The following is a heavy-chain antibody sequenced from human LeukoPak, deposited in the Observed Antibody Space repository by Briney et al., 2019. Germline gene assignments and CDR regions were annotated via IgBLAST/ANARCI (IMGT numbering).Heavy chain of an antibody. CDR1: GFTFSSYG. Sequence: GGSLRLSCAASGFTFSSYGMHWVRQAPGKGLEWVAVISYDGSNKYYADSVKGRFTISRDNSKNTLYLQMNSLRAEDTAVCYCANSLSGWYYFDYWGQGTLVTVSS. V-gene: IGHV3-30*18. D-gene: IGHD6-19*01. J-gene: IGHJ4*02. CDR3: ANSLSGWYYFDY. CDR2: ISYDGSNK.